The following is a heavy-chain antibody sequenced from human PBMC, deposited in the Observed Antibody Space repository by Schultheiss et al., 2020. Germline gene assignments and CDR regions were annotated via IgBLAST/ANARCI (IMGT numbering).Heavy chain of an antibody. D-gene: IGHD2-15*01. Sequence: SETLSLTCAVYGGSFSGYYWTWIRQSAGKDLEWIGRIFASGTTNYKPSLKSRVTISVDTSKNQFSLRLSSVTAADTAVYYCARHGPTTRILQPLDYWGQGTLVTVSS. V-gene: IGHV4-59*10. CDR2: IFASGTT. J-gene: IGHJ4*02. CDR3: ARHGPTTRILQPLDY. CDR1: GGSFSGYY.